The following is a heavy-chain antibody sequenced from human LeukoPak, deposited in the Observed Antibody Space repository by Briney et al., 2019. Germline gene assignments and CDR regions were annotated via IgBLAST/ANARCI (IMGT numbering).Heavy chain of an antibody. CDR1: GFTFSSYA. CDR2: ISGSGGST. V-gene: IGHV3-23*01. J-gene: IGHJ3*02. D-gene: IGHD4-17*01. Sequence: GGSLRLSCAASGFTFSSYAMSWVRQAPGKGLEWVSAISGSGGSTYYADSVKGRFTISRDNSKNTLFLQVNSLRAEDTAVYYCGKDPNGDYIGAFDMWGQGTMVTVSP. CDR3: GKDPNGDYIGAFDM.